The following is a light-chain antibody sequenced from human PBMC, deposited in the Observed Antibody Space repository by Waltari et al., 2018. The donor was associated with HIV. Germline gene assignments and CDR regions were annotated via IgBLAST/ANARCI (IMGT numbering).Light chain of an antibody. V-gene: IGLV2-14*01. CDR3: NSYSSDDTVV. CDR2: GVT. Sequence: QSALTQPASVSGSPGPSPTITCTGTNRNLGFFHLVPWYQQYPGKAPQLIIYGVTSRPPGVSNRFSGSKSGNTASLTISGLQTDDEAEYYCNSYSSDDTVVFGGGTKLTVL. J-gene: IGLJ2*01. CDR1: NRNLGFFHL.